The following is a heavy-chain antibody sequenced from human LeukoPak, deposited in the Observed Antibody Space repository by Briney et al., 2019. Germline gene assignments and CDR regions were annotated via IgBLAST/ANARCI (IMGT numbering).Heavy chain of an antibody. CDR1: GFTFSSYS. Sequence: GGSLRLSCAASGFTFSSYSMNWVRQAPGKGLEWVSSISSSSSYIYYADSVKGRFTISGDNAKNSLYLQMNSLRAEDTAVYYCAASISENSGVVYWGQGTLVTVSS. CDR3: AASISENSGVVY. D-gene: IGHD6-25*01. V-gene: IGHV3-21*01. J-gene: IGHJ4*02. CDR2: ISSSSSYI.